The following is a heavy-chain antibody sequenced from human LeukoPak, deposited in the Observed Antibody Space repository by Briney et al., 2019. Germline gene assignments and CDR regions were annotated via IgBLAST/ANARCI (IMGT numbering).Heavy chain of an antibody. CDR1: GGSISSGDYY. J-gene: IGHJ4*02. CDR2: IYYSGST. V-gene: IGHV4-30-4*01. D-gene: IGHD5-18*01. CDR3: ARGRGYSYGSFDY. Sequence: SETLSLTCTVSGGSISSGDYYWSWIRQPPGQGLEWIGYIYYSGSTYYNPSLKSRVTISVDTSKNQFSLKLSSVTAADTAVYYCARGRGYSYGSFDYWGQGTLVTVSS.